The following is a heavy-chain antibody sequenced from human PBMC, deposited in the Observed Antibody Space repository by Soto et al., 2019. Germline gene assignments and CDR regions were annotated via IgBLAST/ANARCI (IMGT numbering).Heavy chain of an antibody. D-gene: IGHD3-10*01. V-gene: IGHV1-69*13. CDR2: INPIFGTA. CDR1: GGTFSSYA. Sequence: ASVKVSCKASGGTFSSYAISWVRQAPGQGLEWMGGINPIFGTASYAQKFQGRVTITADESTSTAYMELSSLRSEDTAVYYCARGPYGSGSYYLDYWGQGTLVTVSS. J-gene: IGHJ4*02. CDR3: ARGPYGSGSYYLDY.